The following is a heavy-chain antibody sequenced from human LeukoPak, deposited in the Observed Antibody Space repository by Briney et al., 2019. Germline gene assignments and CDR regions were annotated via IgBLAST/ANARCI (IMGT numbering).Heavy chain of an antibody. D-gene: IGHD6-19*01. J-gene: IGHJ4*02. CDR2: IRAYNGDT. V-gene: IGHV1-18*01. CDR3: ATTTATSGSSLF. Sequence: ASVKVSCKASPDTFTRYGITWVRQAPGQGLEWMGWIRAYNGDTNYAQKFQGRVTMTAERSTNTAYMELRGLTFDDTAVFYCATTTATSGSSLFWGQGTLVNVAS. CDR1: PDTFTRYG.